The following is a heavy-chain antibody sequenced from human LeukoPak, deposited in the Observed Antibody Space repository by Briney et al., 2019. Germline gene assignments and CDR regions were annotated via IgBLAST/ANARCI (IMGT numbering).Heavy chain of an antibody. V-gene: IGHV4-59*01. CDR3: AKGFYYCDL. CDR2: IYYSGII. D-gene: IGHD2/OR15-2a*01. CDR1: AFSMNSNN. J-gene: IGHJ4*02. Sequence: PSETLSLTCTVSAFSMNSNNWSWIRQTQGQGLEWIGFIYYSGIISSNHSLNRRVRISVDTSKNQFSLRLSSVTAAATAVSFCAKGFYYCDLWDQGTRVSVSS.